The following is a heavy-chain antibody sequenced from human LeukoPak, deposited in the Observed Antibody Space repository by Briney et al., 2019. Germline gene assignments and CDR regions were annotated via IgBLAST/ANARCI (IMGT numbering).Heavy chain of an antibody. Sequence: ASVKVSCKASGYTFTSCYMHWVRQAPGQGLEWMGIINPSGGSTSYAQKFQGRVTMTRDMSTSTVYMELSSLRSEDTAVYYCAGGVAMNPDYWGQGTLVTVSS. CDR2: INPSGGST. J-gene: IGHJ4*02. D-gene: IGHD2-15*01. CDR1: GYTFTSCY. CDR3: AGGVAMNPDY. V-gene: IGHV1-46*01.